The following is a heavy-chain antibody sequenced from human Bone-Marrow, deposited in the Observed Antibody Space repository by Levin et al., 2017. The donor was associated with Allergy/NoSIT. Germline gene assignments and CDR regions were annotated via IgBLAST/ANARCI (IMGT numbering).Heavy chain of an antibody. CDR3: TRDTFGVDDY. CDR1: GFSVSRYW. D-gene: IGHD3-3*01. Sequence: SCAASGFSVSRYWMHWVRQAPGKGLAWVSRINEDGSTINYADSVEGRFTISRDSARNTLYLQMNSLRVEDTAVYYCTRDTFGVDDYWGQGTMVTVS. CDR2: INEDGSTI. J-gene: IGHJ4*02. V-gene: IGHV3-74*01.